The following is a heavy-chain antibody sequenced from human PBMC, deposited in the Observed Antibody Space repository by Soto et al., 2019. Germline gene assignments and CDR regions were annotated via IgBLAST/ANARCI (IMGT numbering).Heavy chain of an antibody. J-gene: IGHJ4*02. CDR3: ASSIPLSYYDILTGSDPPFDY. D-gene: IGHD3-9*01. CDR1: GYSFTSYW. CDR2: IDPSDSYT. V-gene: IGHV5-10-1*01. Sequence: GEPLKISCKGSGYSFTSYWSSWVRQMPGKGLEWMGRIDPSDSYTNYSPSFQGHVTISADKSISTAYLQWSSLKASDTAMYYCASSIPLSYYDILTGSDPPFDYWGQGTLVTVSS.